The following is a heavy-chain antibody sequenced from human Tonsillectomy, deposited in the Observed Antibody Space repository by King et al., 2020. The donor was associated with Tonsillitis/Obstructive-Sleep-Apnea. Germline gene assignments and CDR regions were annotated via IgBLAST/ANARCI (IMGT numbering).Heavy chain of an antibody. J-gene: IGHJ5*02. CDR2: IYYIGST. D-gene: IGHD2-2*01. V-gene: IGHV4-59*01. Sequence: VQLQESGPGLVKPSETLSLTCTVSGGSISSYYWSWIRQPPGKGLEWIGYIYYIGSTNYNPSLKSRVTISVDTSKTKFSLKLSSVTAADTAVYYLAGIPRYCSSTSCPKINWFDPWGQGTLVTVSS. CDR1: GGSISSYY. CDR3: AGIPRYCSSTSCPKINWFDP.